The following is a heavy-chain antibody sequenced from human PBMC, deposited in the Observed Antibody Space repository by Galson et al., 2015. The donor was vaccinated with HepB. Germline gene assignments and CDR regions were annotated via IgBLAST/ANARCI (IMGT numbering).Heavy chain of an antibody. Sequence: SVKVSCKASGYTFTNYGIGWVRQAPGQGLEWMGWIRADNGNTKYAQKLQGRVTMTTDTSTSTAYMERRSLRSDDTAVYHCARVDYDFWSGYYSNYYYMAVWGKGTTVTVSS. CDR1: GYTFTNYG. CDR3: ARVDYDFWSGYYSNYYYMAV. CDR2: IRADNGNT. D-gene: IGHD3-3*01. V-gene: IGHV1-18*01. J-gene: IGHJ6*03.